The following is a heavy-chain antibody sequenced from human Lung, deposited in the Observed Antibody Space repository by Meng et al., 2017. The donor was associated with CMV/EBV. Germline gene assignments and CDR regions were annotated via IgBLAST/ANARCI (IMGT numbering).Heavy chain of an antibody. J-gene: IGHJ4*02. D-gene: IGHD6-13*01. CDR1: GFTLSSYA. CDR2: INSDGSST. V-gene: IGHV3-74*01. Sequence: AGSLSLXCVVSGFTLSSYAMHWVRQAPGKGLVWVSSINSDGSSTSYPDSVKGRFTISRDNAKNTLYLQMNSLRAEDTAVYYGARGSRSSPWGYFDYWGQGXLVTVSS. CDR3: ARGSRSSPWGYFDY.